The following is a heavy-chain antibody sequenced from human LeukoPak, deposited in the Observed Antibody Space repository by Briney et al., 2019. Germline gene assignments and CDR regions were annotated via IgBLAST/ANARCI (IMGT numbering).Heavy chain of an antibody. CDR3: ARSRRDGYNSDFDN. D-gene: IGHD5-24*01. Sequence: APVKVSCKTSGYTFSGFYIHWVRQAPGQGLEWMGWMNPNSGDTNYAEKFQGRVTMTRDTSFNTAYMELSRLTSDDTAVYYCARSRRDGYNSDFDNWGQGTLVTVSS. V-gene: IGHV1-2*02. J-gene: IGHJ4*02. CDR1: GYTFSGFY. CDR2: MNPNSGDT.